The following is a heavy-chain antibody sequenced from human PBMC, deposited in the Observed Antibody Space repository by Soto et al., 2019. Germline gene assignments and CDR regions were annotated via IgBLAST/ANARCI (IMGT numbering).Heavy chain of an antibody. V-gene: IGHV4-59*08. CDR1: GGSISSYY. CDR3: ARGIAAPLNWFDP. J-gene: IGHJ5*02. Sequence: SETLSLTCTVSGGSISSYYWSWIRQPPGKGLEWIEYIYYSGSTNYNPSLKSRVTISVDTSKNQFSLKLGSVTAADTAVYYCARGIAAPLNWFDPWGQGTLVTVSS. D-gene: IGHD6-13*01. CDR2: IYYSGST.